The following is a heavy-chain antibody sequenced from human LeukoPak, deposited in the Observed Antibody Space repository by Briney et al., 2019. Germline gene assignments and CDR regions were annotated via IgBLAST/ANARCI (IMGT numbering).Heavy chain of an antibody. CDR1: GYTFSSNS. CDR3: ARGASRGFDY. D-gene: IGHD5-24*01. V-gene: IGHV3-48*02. CDR2: ISSSSSTT. Sequence: GGSLRLSCAASGYTFSSNSMNWVRQAPGKGVEWVSYISSSSSTTYYADSVKGRFTISRDNAKNSLYLQMNSVRDEDTAVYYCARGASRGFDYWGQGTLVTVSS. J-gene: IGHJ4*02.